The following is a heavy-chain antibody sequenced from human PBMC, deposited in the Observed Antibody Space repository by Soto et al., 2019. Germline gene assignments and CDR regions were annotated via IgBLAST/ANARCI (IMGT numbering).Heavy chain of an antibody. V-gene: IGHV3-30*18. CDR2: ISYDGSNK. CDR3: AKDQGSGWFDY. D-gene: IGHD6-19*01. Sequence: QVQLVESGGGVVQPGRSLRLSCAASGFTFSSYGMHWVRQAPGKGLEWVAVISYDGSNKYYADSVKGRFTISRDNSKNTRYLQMNSLRAEDTAVYYCAKDQGSGWFDYWGQGTLVTVSS. CDR1: GFTFSSYG. J-gene: IGHJ4*02.